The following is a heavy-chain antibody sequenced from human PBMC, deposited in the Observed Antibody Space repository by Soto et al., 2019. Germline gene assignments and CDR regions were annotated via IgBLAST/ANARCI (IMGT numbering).Heavy chain of an antibody. J-gene: IGHJ5*02. Sequence: EVQLVESGGGLVQPGGSLRLSCAASGFTFSSSSMNWVRQAPGGGLEWVSYIRRSSSTMYYADSVKCRCTISRDNAKNSRYLQRHSLRDEDTAVYYCAREGGSLNWFDTGGQGTLVTVSS. CDR1: GFTFSSSS. CDR3: AREGGSLNWFDT. V-gene: IGHV3-48*02. CDR2: IRRSSSTM. D-gene: IGHD1-26*01.